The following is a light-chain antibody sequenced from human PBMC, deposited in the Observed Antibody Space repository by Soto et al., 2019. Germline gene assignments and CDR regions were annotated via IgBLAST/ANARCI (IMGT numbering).Light chain of an antibody. Sequence: DIVMTQTPLSLSVTPGQPASISCKSSQSLLFSDAKTYLYWYLQRPGQPPQLLISEVFNRFSGVPERFSGSGSVTDFTLTISRVEAEDVGIYYCMQSIQLPPTFGPGTKVDIK. V-gene: IGKV2D-29*01. CDR2: EVF. CDR1: QSLLFSDAKTY. CDR3: MQSIQLPPT. J-gene: IGKJ3*01.